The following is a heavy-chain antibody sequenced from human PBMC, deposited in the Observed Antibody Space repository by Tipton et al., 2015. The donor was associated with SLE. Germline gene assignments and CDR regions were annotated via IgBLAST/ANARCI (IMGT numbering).Heavy chain of an antibody. D-gene: IGHD3-10*01. CDR3: ARDGPYYYGSGGMDV. CDR1: GYTFTSNY. CDR2: INPSGGST. V-gene: IGHV1-46*01. J-gene: IGHJ6*02. Sequence: QLVQSGAEVKKPGASVKVSCKASGYTFTSNYLHWVRQAPGHGLEWMGIINPSGGSTSYAEKFQGRVTMTTDTSTTTVYMELSSLRSEDTAVYYCARDGPYYYGSGGMDVWGQGTTVTVSS.